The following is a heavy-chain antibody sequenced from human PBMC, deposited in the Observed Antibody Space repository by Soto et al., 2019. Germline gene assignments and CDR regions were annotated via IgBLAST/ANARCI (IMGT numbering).Heavy chain of an antibody. V-gene: IGHV5-51*01. CDR2: IFPDGSDT. CDR1: GYRIKNFG. Sequence: VQSQKVSSKASGYRIKNFGIGWLRQMPGQGLEWMGIIFPDGSDTRYSPSFQGHVTISVDKSISTAYVQWSSLKASDSAIYYCFRGGVTSRTFDYCAEGTLVTVSS. D-gene: IGHD3-16*01. J-gene: IGHJ4*02. CDR3: FRGGVTSRTFDY.